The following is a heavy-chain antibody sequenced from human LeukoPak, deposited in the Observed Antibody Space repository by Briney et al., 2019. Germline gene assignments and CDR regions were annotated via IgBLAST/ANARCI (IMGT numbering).Heavy chain of an antibody. CDR1: GFTVSSNY. D-gene: IGHD5-12*01. Sequence: GGSLRLSCAASGFTVSSNYMSWVRQAPGKGLEWVSSISSSSSYIYYADSVKGRFTISRDNAKNSLYLQMNSLRAEDTAVYYCARAAGYSGHDSVRRDFDYWGQGTLVTVSS. V-gene: IGHV3-21*01. J-gene: IGHJ4*02. CDR2: ISSSSSYI. CDR3: ARAAGYSGHDSVRRDFDY.